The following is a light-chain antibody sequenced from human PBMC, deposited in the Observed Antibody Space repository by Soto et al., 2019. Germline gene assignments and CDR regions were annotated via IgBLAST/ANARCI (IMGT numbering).Light chain of an antibody. CDR3: HQYNNWPPWT. CDR1: QSIGTS. CDR2: GAS. Sequence: EVVMTQSPTTLSVSAGERVTLSCRTSQSIGTSLAWYQQKPGQAPRLLIYGASTRAPGIPARFSGSGSGTEFTLTISSLQSEDFAVYYCHQYNNWPPWTFGQGTKVEIK. V-gene: IGKV3-15*01. J-gene: IGKJ1*01.